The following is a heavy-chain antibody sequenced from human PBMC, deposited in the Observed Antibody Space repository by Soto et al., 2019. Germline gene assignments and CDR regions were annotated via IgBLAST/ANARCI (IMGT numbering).Heavy chain of an antibody. V-gene: IGHV7-4-1*01. CDR3: ARGPYLGYYYYGMDV. CDR2: INTNTGNP. D-gene: IGHD2-21*01. Sequence: ASVKVSCKASGCTFTSYAMNWVRQAPGQGLEWMGWINTNTGNPTYAQGFTGRFVFSLDTSVSTAYLQICSLKAEDTAVYYCARGPYLGYYYYGMDVWGQGNTVTVS. J-gene: IGHJ6*02. CDR1: GCTFTSYA.